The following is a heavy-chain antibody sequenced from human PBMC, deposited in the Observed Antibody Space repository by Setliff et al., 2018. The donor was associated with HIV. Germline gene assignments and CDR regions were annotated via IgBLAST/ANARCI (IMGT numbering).Heavy chain of an antibody. CDR3: ATDRPHQQCFELYFYYYLEV. CDR2: IIPIFGKT. V-gene: IGHV1-69*13. D-gene: IGHD3-16*01. Sequence: ASVKVSCKASGGTFSSYGLSWVRQAPGQGLEWMGGIIPIFGKTSYAQNFQGRITITADESTSTAYMELSSLKSEDTAVYFCATDRPHQQCFELYFYYYLEVWGKGTTVTVSS. J-gene: IGHJ6*03. CDR1: GGTFSSYG.